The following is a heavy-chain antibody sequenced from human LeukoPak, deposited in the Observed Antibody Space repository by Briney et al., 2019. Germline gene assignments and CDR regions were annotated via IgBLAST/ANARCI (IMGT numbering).Heavy chain of an antibody. Sequence: SQTLSLTCTVSGGSISSGGYYWSWIRQHPGKGLEWIGYIYYSGSTYYNPSLKSRVTISVDTSKNQFSLKLSSVTAADTAVYYCARTALVAAEYYYGMDVWGQGTTVTVSS. CDR2: IYYSGST. V-gene: IGHV4-31*03. CDR1: GGSISSGGYY. D-gene: IGHD2-2*01. CDR3: ARTALVAAEYYYGMDV. J-gene: IGHJ6*02.